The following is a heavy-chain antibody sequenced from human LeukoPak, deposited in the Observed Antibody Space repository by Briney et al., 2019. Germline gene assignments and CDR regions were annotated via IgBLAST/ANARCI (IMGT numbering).Heavy chain of an antibody. J-gene: IGHJ6*02. CDR3: AREGSGGVPGSTYYYYYGMDV. Sequence: ASVKVSCKASGYTFTSYGISWVRQAPGQGLEWMGWISAYNGKTNYAQKLQGRVTMTTDTSTSTAYMELRSLRSDDTAVYYCAREGSGGVPGSTYYYYYGMDVWGQGTTVTVSS. CDR1: GYTFTSYG. CDR2: ISAYNGKT. D-gene: IGHD2-15*01. V-gene: IGHV1-18*01.